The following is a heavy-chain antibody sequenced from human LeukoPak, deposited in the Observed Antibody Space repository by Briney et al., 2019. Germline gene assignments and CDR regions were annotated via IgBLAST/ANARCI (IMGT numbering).Heavy chain of an antibody. J-gene: IGHJ4*02. CDR3: VSFYETY. CDR1: GNYW. CDR2: INSDGSWT. D-gene: IGHD2/OR15-2a*01. Sequence: GALRLSCAASGNYWMHWVRQVPGRGLVWVSHINSDGSWTSYADSVKGRFTISKDNAKNTVYLQMNSLRAEDTAVYYCVSFYETYWGRGTLVTVSS. V-gene: IGHV3-74*01.